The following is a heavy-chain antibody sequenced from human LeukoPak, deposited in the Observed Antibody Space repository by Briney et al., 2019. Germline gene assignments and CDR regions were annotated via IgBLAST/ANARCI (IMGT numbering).Heavy chain of an antibody. Sequence: GGSLRLSCVGSGFTFSYYEMNWVRQTPGKGLEWISYISSSGGAIYYADSVKGRFTISRDNAKNSLYLQMNSLRAEDTALYYCARVKGSGWLTYYFDYWGQGTLVTVSS. V-gene: IGHV3-48*03. J-gene: IGHJ4*02. CDR1: GFTFSYYE. CDR2: ISSSGGAI. D-gene: IGHD6-19*01. CDR3: ARVKGSGWLTYYFDY.